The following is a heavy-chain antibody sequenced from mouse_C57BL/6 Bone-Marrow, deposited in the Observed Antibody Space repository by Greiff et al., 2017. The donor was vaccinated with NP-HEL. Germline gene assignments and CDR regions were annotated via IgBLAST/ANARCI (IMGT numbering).Heavy chain of an antibody. CDR2: IRSKSNNYAT. Sequence: DVKLVESGGGLVQPKGSLKLSCAASGFSFNTYAMNWVRQAPGKGLEWVARIRSKSNNYATYYADSVKDRFTISRDDSESMLYLQMNNLKTEDTAMYYCVRQGKLFAYWGQGTLVTVSA. J-gene: IGHJ3*01. CDR1: GFSFNTYA. CDR3: VRQGKLFAY. V-gene: IGHV10-1*01.